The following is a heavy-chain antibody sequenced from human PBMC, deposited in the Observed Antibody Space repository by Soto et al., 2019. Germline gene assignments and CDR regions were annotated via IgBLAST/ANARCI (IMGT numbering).Heavy chain of an antibody. CDR1: GGSVSSGSYY. Sequence: SETLSLTCTVSGGSVSSGSYYWSWIRQPPGKGLEWIGYIYYSGSTNYNPSLKSRVTISVETSKNQFSLKLSSVTAADTAVYYCAREKSSGWAIDYWGQGTLVTVSS. CDR2: IYYSGST. V-gene: IGHV4-61*01. CDR3: AREKSSGWAIDY. D-gene: IGHD6-19*01. J-gene: IGHJ4*02.